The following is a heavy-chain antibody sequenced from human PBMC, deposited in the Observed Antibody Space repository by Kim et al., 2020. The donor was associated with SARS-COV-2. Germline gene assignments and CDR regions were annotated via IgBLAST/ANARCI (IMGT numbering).Heavy chain of an antibody. Sequence: ASVKVSCKASGYTFTSYGISWVRQAPGQGLEWMGWISAYNGNTNYAQKLQGRVTMTTDTSTSTAYMELRSLRSDDTAVYYCARGEKKGWGDIAAAGQVGYWGQGTLVTVSS. CDR1: GYTFTSYG. D-gene: IGHD6-13*01. CDR3: ARGEKKGWGDIAAAGQVGY. V-gene: IGHV1-18*01. CDR2: ISAYNGNT. J-gene: IGHJ4*02.